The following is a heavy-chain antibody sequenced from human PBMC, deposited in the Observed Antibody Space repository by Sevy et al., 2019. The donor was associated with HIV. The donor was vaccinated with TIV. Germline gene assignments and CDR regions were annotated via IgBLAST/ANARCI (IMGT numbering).Heavy chain of an antibody. V-gene: IGHV4-39*01. CDR2: IYYSGNT. J-gene: IGHJ4*02. CDR1: GGSISSSNYY. CDR3: ARPNYGDYYYFDY. Sequence: ETLSLTCSVSGGSISSSNYYWGWIRQPPGKGLEWIGSIYYSGNTYYNLSLKSRVTISVDTSKNQFSLKLTYVTAADTAVYYCARPNYGDYYYFDYWGRGTLVTVSS. D-gene: IGHD4-17*01.